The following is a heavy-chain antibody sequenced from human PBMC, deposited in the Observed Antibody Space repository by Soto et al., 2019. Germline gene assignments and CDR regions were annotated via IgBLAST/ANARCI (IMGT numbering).Heavy chain of an antibody. CDR1: GGSISSYY. Sequence: SETLSLTCTVSGGSISSYYWSWLRQHPGKGLEWIGYIYYSGTTYYNPSLKSRVTISLDTSKNQFSLKLSSVTAADTAVYYCARAAATGTFIFDYWGQGTLVTVSS. CDR3: ARAAATGTFIFDY. D-gene: IGHD6-13*01. V-gene: IGHV4-59*06. J-gene: IGHJ4*02. CDR2: IYYSGTT.